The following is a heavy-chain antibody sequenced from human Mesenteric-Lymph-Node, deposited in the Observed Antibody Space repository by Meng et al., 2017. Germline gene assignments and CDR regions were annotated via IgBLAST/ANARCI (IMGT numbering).Heavy chain of an antibody. Sequence: GQLQESGPGLVKPSQTLSLTCTVSGDSITSGDYSWNWIRQPPGKGLEWSGEIYHSGSTNYNPSLKSRVTISVDKSKNQFSLKLSSVTAADTAVYYCASFPPPGKQWLVTDYWGQGTLVTVSS. V-gene: IGHV4-30-4*01. CDR1: GDSITSGDYS. CDR2: IYHSGST. J-gene: IGHJ4*02. CDR3: ASFPPPGKQWLVTDY. D-gene: IGHD6-19*01.